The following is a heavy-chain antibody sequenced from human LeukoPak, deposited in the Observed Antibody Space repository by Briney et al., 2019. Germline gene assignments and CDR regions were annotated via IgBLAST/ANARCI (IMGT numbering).Heavy chain of an antibody. CDR1: GYTFTKYD. J-gene: IGHJ4*02. D-gene: IGHD1-1*01. CDR3: AREVSRNDGTLDY. Sequence: ASVTVSCKASGYTFTKYDINWVRQLPGQGLEGMGWMNPNRGNTVYAQKFQGRVTFTRTASTTTAYMELYSLNSEDAAVYYCAREVSRNDGTLDYWGQGTVVSVSS. V-gene: IGHV1-8*03. CDR2: MNPNRGNT.